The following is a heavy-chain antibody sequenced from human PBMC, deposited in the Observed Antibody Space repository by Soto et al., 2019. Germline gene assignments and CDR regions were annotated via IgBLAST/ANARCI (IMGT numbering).Heavy chain of an antibody. Sequence: PGRSLRLSCAASGFTFSSYEMDWVRQAPGKGLEWVAHITSSGGTMYADSVRGRFTISRDNADNSLYLQMNSLRAEDTAVYYCTKEKSVMYSGYDAFDTWGRGTMVTVSS. J-gene: IGHJ3*02. CDR1: GFTFSSYE. D-gene: IGHD5-12*01. CDR3: TKEKSVMYSGYDAFDT. CDR2: ITSSGGTM. V-gene: IGHV3-48*03.